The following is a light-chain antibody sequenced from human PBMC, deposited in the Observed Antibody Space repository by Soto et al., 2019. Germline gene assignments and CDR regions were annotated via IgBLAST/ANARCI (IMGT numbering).Light chain of an antibody. CDR2: EVS. J-gene: IGLJ1*01. CDR3: SSYTSSSTGV. Sequence: QSVLTQPASVSGSPGQSITISCTGTSSDVGGYNYVSWYQQHPGKAPKLMVYEVSNRPSGVSNRFSGSKSGNTASLTTSGLQAEDEADYYCSSYTSSSTGVFGTGTRSPS. V-gene: IGLV2-14*01. CDR1: SSDVGGYNY.